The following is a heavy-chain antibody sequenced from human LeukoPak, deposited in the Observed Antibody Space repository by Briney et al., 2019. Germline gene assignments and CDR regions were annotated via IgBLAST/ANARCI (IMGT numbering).Heavy chain of an antibody. CDR1: GFTFSSYS. CDR3: ARGNDSSGFYYFDY. CDR2: ISSSSSYI. Sequence: PGGSLRLSCAASGFTFSSYSMNWVRQAPGKGLEGVSSISSSSSYIYYADSVKGRFTISRDNAKNSLYLQTNSLRAEDTAVYYCARGNDSSGFYYFDYWGQGTLVTVSS. V-gene: IGHV3-21*01. J-gene: IGHJ4*02. D-gene: IGHD3-22*01.